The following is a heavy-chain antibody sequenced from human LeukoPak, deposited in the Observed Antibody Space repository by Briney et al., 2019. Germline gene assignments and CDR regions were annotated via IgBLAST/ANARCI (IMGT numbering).Heavy chain of an antibody. Sequence: PGGSLRLSCAASGFTFSSYGMHWVRQAPGKGLEWVAVISYDGSNKYYADSVKGRFTISRDNSKNTLYLQMNSLRAEDTAVYYCAREGIQLWLNFDYWGQGTLVTVSS. D-gene: IGHD5-18*01. CDR1: GFTFSSYG. CDR2: ISYDGSNK. J-gene: IGHJ4*02. CDR3: AREGIQLWLNFDY. V-gene: IGHV3-30*03.